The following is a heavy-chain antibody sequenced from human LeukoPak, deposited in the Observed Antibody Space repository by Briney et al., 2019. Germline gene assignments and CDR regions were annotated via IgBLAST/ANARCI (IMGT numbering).Heavy chain of an antibody. CDR2: ISANDGKT. J-gene: IGHJ4*02. CDR1: GFVFTSYG. Sequence: ASVRVSCKASGFVFTSYGFTWVRQAPGQGLEWMGWISANDGKTHYSERHQGRVTMSTDTVTSTAYMELRSLRSDDTAVYYCARELHVERDDYWGQGTLVTVSS. CDR3: ARELHVERDDY. V-gene: IGHV1-18*01. D-gene: IGHD1-1*01.